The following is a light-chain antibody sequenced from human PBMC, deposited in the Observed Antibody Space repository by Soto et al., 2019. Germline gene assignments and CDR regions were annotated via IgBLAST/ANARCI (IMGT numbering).Light chain of an antibody. Sequence: EIVLTQSPATLSLSPGDSATLSCRASPSVSSYLAWYQQKRGQAPRLLIYDASNMTTTIPARFSGSVSGTYFTLTISSLEPGEFAVYYCQQRSNCPLTFSGGTKVEI. CDR2: DAS. V-gene: IGKV3-11*01. J-gene: IGKJ4*01. CDR3: QQRSNCPLT. CDR1: PSVSSY.